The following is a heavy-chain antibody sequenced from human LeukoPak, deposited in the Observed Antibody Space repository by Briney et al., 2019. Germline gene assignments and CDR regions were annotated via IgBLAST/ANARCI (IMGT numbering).Heavy chain of an antibody. V-gene: IGHV3-74*01. D-gene: IGHD3-9*01. J-gene: IGHJ4*02. Sequence: GGSLRLSCAASGYTFSSYWMHWVRQPPGKGLVWVSRINTDGSTTSYADSVKGRFTTSRDNAKNTLYLQMNSLRAEDTAIYYCTKDLTGPFDYWGQGALVTVSS. CDR1: GYTFSSYW. CDR3: TKDLTGPFDY. CDR2: INTDGSTT.